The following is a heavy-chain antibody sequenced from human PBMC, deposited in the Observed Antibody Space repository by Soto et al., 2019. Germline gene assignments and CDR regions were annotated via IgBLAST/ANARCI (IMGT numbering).Heavy chain of an antibody. CDR3: ASGYYDSSGYHRFDY. J-gene: IGHJ4*02. D-gene: IGHD3-22*01. CDR2: IIPIFGTA. V-gene: IGHV1-69*13. CDR1: GGTFSSYA. Sequence: SVKVSCKASGGTFSSYAISWVRQAPGQGLEWMGGIIPIFGTANYAQKFQGRVTITADESTSTAYMELSSLRSEDTAVYYCASGYYDSSGYHRFDYWGQGTLVTVSS.